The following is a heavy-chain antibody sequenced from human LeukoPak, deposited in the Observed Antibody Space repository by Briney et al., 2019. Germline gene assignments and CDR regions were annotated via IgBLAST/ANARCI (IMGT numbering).Heavy chain of an antibody. Sequence: GGSLRLSCAASGFTFSSYGMHWVRQAPGKGLEWVAVISYDGSNKYYADSVKGRFTISRDNSKNTLYLQMNNLRAEDTAVYYCARDQRPPERYFDYWGQGTLVTVSS. V-gene: IGHV3-30*03. J-gene: IGHJ4*02. CDR1: GFTFSSYG. CDR2: ISYDGSNK. CDR3: ARDQRPPERYFDY.